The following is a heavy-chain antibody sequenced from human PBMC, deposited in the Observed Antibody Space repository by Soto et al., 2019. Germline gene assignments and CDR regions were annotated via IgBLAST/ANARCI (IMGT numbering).Heavy chain of an antibody. CDR3: ARLNGYCVSTSCQGYYGMDV. V-gene: IGHV4-39*01. D-gene: IGHD2-2*03. Sequence: PSETLSRTGTVAGVSVSSNSYSWGWIRESPGKGLVGVGTIYATESTYDHPSLLSRVTISVHTSMNEFSLSLSSVTAADTAVYYCARLNGYCVSTSCQGYYGMDVWGQGTKVTGSS. J-gene: IGHJ6*02. CDR1: GVSVSSNSYS. CDR2: IYATEST.